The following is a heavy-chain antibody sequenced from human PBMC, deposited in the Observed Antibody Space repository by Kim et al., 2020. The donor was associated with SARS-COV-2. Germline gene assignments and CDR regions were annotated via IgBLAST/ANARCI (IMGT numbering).Heavy chain of an antibody. J-gene: IGHJ5*02. D-gene: IGHD6-13*01. V-gene: IGHV4-34*01. Sequence: SLKGRVTISVDTSKNQFSLELCSVTAADTAVYYCARRGYSSSWYNGWFDPWGQGTLVTVSS. CDR3: ARRGYSSSWYNGWFDP.